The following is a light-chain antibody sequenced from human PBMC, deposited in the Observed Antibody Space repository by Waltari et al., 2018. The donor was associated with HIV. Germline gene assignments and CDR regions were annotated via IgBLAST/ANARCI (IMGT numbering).Light chain of an antibody. CDR1: RSNIGNND. V-gene: IGLV1-47*01. CDR2: RNN. Sequence: QSVLTQPPSASGTPGQRVTISCSGSRSNIGNNDVYWFQHLPGTAPKLLIYRNNQRPSGGPDRFAGSKSDTSASLAISGLRSEDEADYYCDAWDNSLSGRVFGGGTKLTVL. CDR3: DAWDNSLSGRV. J-gene: IGLJ3*02.